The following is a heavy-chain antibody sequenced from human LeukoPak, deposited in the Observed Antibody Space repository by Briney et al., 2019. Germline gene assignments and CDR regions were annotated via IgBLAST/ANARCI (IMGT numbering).Heavy chain of an antibody. D-gene: IGHD4-17*01. J-gene: IGHJ4*02. V-gene: IGHV4-34*01. Sequence: SETLSLTCAVYGGSFSGYYWSWIRQPPGKGLEWIGEINHCGSTNYNPSLKSRVTISVDTSKNQFSLKLSSVTAADTAVYYCARALIAPTVTTDYFDYWGQGTLVTVSS. CDR2: INHCGST. CDR3: ARALIAPTVTTDYFDY. CDR1: GGSFSGYY.